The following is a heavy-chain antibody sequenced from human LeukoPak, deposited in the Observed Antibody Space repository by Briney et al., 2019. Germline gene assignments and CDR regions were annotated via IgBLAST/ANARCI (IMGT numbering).Heavy chain of an antibody. CDR3: AKGNYDSSGYYYELFDY. Sequence: PGGPLRLSCQASGFTFSSYGMHGVRQAPGKGLKWVAVISYDGSNKYYADSVKGRFTISRDNSKNTLYLQMNSLRAEDTAVYYCAKGNYDSSGYYYELFDYWGQGTLVTVSS. CDR2: ISYDGSNK. J-gene: IGHJ4*02. D-gene: IGHD3-22*01. CDR1: GFTFSSYG. V-gene: IGHV3-30*18.